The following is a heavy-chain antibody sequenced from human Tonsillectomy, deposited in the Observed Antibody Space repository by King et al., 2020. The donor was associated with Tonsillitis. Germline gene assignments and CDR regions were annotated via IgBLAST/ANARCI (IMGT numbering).Heavy chain of an antibody. CDR1: GFTFSSYA. CDR2: ISDSGGRT. V-gene: IGHV3-23*04. Sequence: VQLVESGGGLVQPGGSLRLSCAASGFTFSSYAMSWLRQAPGNGREWVSAISDSGGRTFYADSVKGRLTISRDNSKNTLNLQMDTLRADDTAVYYCGKESLDYFGSGGYVGIWGQGTMVTVS. D-gene: IGHD3-10*01. J-gene: IGHJ3*02. CDR3: GKESLDYFGSGGYVGI.